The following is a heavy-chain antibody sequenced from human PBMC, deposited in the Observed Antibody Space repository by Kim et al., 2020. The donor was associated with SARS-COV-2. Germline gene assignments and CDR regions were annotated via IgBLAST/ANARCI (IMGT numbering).Heavy chain of an antibody. D-gene: IGHD3-10*01. CDR3: ARVVRPGRITMVRGVVGYYYGMDV. Sequence: GGSLRLSCAASGFTFSSYSMNWVRQAPGKGLEWVSSISSSSSYIYYADSVKGRFTISRDNAKNSLYLQMNSLRAEDTAVYYCARVVRPGRITMVRGVVGYYYGMDVWGQGTTVTVSS. J-gene: IGHJ6*02. CDR1: GFTFSSYS. CDR2: ISSSSSYI. V-gene: IGHV3-21*01.